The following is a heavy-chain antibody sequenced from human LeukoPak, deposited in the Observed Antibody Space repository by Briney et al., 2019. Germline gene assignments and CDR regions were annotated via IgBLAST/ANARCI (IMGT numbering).Heavy chain of an antibody. Sequence: SETLSLTCTVSGYSISSGYYWSWIRQPPGKGLEWIGEINHSGSTNYNPSLKSRVTISVDTSKNQFSLKLSSVTAADTAVYYCARDTANYYDSKTFDPWGQGTLVTVSS. CDR3: ARDTANYYDSKTFDP. V-gene: IGHV4-38-2*02. CDR2: INHSGST. CDR1: GYSISSGYY. D-gene: IGHD3-22*01. J-gene: IGHJ5*02.